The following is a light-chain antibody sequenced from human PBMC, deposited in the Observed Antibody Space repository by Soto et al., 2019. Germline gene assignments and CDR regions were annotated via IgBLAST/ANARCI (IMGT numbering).Light chain of an antibody. CDR3: QQYNNWPQIT. J-gene: IGKJ5*01. Sequence: DFQMTQSPSTLSASVGDRVTITCRASQNIRSRLAWFQQKPGKAPKLLIYEASNLGNGVPSRFSGSGSGTDFTLTISSLQSEDFAVYYCQQYNNWPQITFGQGTRLEIK. V-gene: IGKV1-5*01. CDR2: EAS. CDR1: QNIRSR.